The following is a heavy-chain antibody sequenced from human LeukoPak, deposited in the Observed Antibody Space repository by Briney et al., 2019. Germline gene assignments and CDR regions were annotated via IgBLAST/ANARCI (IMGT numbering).Heavy chain of an antibody. CDR3: ATNSLYCGGDCYSFDY. CDR1: GFTFSSYG. CDR2: ISYDGSNK. Sequence: GRSLRLSCAAPGFTFSSYGMHWVRQAPGKGLEWVAVISYDGSNKYYADSVKGRFTISRDNSKNTLYLQMNSLRAEDTAVYYCATNSLYCGGDCYSFDYWGQGTLVTVSS. J-gene: IGHJ4*02. D-gene: IGHD2-21*02. V-gene: IGHV3-30*03.